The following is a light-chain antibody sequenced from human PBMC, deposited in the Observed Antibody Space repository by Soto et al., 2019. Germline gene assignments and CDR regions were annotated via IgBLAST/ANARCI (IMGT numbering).Light chain of an antibody. CDR1: RSDVGGYNY. J-gene: IGLJ1*01. CDR2: EVS. CDR3: SSYTSTDTLVV. Sequence: QSVLTQPASVSGSPGQSITISCTGTRSDVGGYNYVSWYQQHPGKAPKLIIYEVSNRPSGVSNRFSGSKSGNTASLTISGLQAADEADYYCSSYTSTDTLVVFGNGTKVTVL. V-gene: IGLV2-14*01.